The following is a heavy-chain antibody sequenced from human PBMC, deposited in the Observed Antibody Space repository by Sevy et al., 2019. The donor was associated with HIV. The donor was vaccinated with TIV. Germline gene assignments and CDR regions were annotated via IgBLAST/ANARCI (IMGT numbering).Heavy chain of an antibody. Sequence: ASVKVSCKASGDTFTNNYIHWVRQAPGQGLEWMGMVDPSAGNTTYAQKFQGRVTMTRDTSTSILYMDLSSLGSEDPAVYYCVRADPDQHFDSWGQGTLVTVSS. CDR1: GDTFTNNY. V-gene: IGHV1-46*01. D-gene: IGHD6-19*01. CDR2: VDPSAGNT. CDR3: VRADPDQHFDS. J-gene: IGHJ4*02.